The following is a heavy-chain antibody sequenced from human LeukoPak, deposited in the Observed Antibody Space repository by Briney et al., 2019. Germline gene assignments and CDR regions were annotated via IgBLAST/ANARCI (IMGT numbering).Heavy chain of an antibody. J-gene: IGHJ6*02. Sequence: GESLKISCKGSGYSFTSYWIGWVRQMPGKGLEWMGIIYPGDSDTGYSPSFQGQVTISADKSISTAYLQWSGLKASDTAMYYCARREGATLYGMDVWGQGTTVTVSS. CDR3: ARREGATLYGMDV. V-gene: IGHV5-51*01. D-gene: IGHD1-26*01. CDR2: IYPGDSDT. CDR1: GYSFTSYW.